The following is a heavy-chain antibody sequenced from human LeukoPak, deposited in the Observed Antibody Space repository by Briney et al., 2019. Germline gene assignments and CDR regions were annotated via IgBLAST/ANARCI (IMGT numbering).Heavy chain of an antibody. J-gene: IGHJ4*02. CDR2: IIPIFGTA. V-gene: IGHV1-69*01. Sequence: SVKVSCKASGGTFSSYAISWVRQAPGQGLEWMGGIIPIFGTANYAQKFQGSVTITADESTSTAYMELSSLRSEDTAVYYCARRDHYDFWSGYSFDYWGQGTLVTVSS. CDR3: ARRDHYDFWSGYSFDY. D-gene: IGHD3-3*01. CDR1: GGTFSSYA.